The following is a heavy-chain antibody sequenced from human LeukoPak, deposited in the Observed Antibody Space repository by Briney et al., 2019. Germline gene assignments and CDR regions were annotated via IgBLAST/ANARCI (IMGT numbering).Heavy chain of an antibody. D-gene: IGHD3-22*01. Sequence: PSETLSLTCSVSGGSISSLYWSWIRQPPGKGLEWIGYIYYTGSTNYNPSLKSRVTISVDTSKNQFSLKLSSVTAADTAVYYCARHSYYDSSGYRFDYWGQGTLVTVSS. CDR3: ARHSYYDSSGYRFDY. V-gene: IGHV4-59*08. CDR2: IYYTGST. CDR1: GGSISSLY. J-gene: IGHJ4*02.